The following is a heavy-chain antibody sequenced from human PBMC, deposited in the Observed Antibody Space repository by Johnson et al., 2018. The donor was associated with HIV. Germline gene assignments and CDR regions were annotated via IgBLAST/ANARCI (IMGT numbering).Heavy chain of an antibody. CDR1: GFTFSSYA. CDR2: ISGSSGRTI. Sequence: MQLVESGGGLVQPGGSLRLSCAASGFTFSSYAMSWVRQAPGKGLEWVSAISGSSGRTIYYADSVKCRFTISRDNSKNTLFLQMNSLRTEDTAVYFCASEASFAPRPETAFDVWGQGTMVTVSS. CDR3: ASEASFAPRPETAFDV. V-gene: IGHV3-23*04. J-gene: IGHJ3*01. D-gene: IGHD2/OR15-2a*01.